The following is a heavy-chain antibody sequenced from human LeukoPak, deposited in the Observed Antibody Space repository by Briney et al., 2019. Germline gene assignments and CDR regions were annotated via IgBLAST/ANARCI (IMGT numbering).Heavy chain of an antibody. CDR3: ARAYRAVAGPFDP. CDR1: GYTFTSYD. D-gene: IGHD6-19*01. J-gene: IGHJ5*02. CDR2: MNPNSGNT. V-gene: IGHV1-8*01. Sequence: ASVNVSCKASGYTFTSYDINWVRQATGQGLEWMGWMNPNSGNTGYAQKFQGRVTMTRDTSTSTVYMELSSLRSEDTAVYYCARAYRAVAGPFDPWGQGTLVTVSS.